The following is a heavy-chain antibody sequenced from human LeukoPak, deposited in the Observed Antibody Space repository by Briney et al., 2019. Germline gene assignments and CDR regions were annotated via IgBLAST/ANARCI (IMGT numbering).Heavy chain of an antibody. V-gene: IGHV3-23*01. Sequence: SGGSLRLSCAASGFTFSSYEMNWVRKAPGKGLKWVSIINGSGGSTYYTDSVRGRFTISTDNSKNTLYLQMNSLRTEDTAVYYCARGGSYYGFDYWGQGTLVTVSS. CDR3: ARGGSYYGFDY. D-gene: IGHD1-26*01. J-gene: IGHJ4*02. CDR2: INGSGGST. CDR1: GFTFSSYE.